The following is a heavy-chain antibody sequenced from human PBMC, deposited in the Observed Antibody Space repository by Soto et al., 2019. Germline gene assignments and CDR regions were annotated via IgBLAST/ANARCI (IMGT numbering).Heavy chain of an antibody. CDR2: ISGCGGST. D-gene: IGHD2-2*01. J-gene: IGHJ4*02. CDR1: GFTFSSYA. CDR3: AKGLCSSTSCYVGI. V-gene: IGHV3-23*01. Sequence: EVQLLESGGGLVQPGGSLRLSCAASGFTFSSYAMSWVRQAPGKGLEWVSVISGCGGSTYYADSVRGRFTISRDNSKNTVYLQMNSLRAEDTAVYYCAKGLCSSTSCYVGIWGQGTLVTVSS.